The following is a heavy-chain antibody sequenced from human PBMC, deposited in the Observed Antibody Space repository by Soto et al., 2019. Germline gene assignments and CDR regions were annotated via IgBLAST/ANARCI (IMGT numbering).Heavy chain of an antibody. Sequence: QVQLQESGPGLVKPSQTLSLTCTVSGGSITSGDDYWSWIRQPPGKGLEWIAYIHYRGSTYYNPSLKSRVTISVDTSKNQFSLKLSSVTAADTAGYYCARGGYTVTTRYYNGMDVWGQGNTVTVSS. CDR2: IHYRGST. J-gene: IGHJ6*02. V-gene: IGHV4-30-4*01. CDR3: ARGGYTVTTRYYNGMDV. CDR1: GGSITSGDDY. D-gene: IGHD4-4*01.